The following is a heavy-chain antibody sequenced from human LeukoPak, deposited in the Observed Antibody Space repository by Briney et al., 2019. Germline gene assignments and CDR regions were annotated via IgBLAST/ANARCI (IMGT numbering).Heavy chain of an antibody. D-gene: IGHD4-17*01. CDR1: GFTFSSYS. J-gene: IGHJ3*02. CDR2: ISSSSSTI. Sequence: GGSLRLSCAASGFTFSSYSMNWVRQAPGKGLEWVSYISSSSSTIYYADSVKGRFTISRDNAKNSLYLQMNSLRAEDTAVYYCASPDYVAFDNWGQGTMVTVSS. V-gene: IGHV3-48*01. CDR3: ASPDYVAFDN.